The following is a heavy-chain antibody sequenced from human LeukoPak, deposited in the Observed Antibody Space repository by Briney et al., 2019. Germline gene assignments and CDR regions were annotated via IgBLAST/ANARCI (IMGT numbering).Heavy chain of an antibody. J-gene: IGHJ2*01. V-gene: IGHV4-59*08. CDR2: IYYSGST. CDR3: ARLTAYFDL. Sequence: SETLSLTCTVSGDSISRSYWSWIRQPPGKGLEWIGYIYYSGSTNYNPSLKSRVTMSVGTSKNQFSLKVTSVTAADTAVYYCARLTAYFDLWGRGTLVTVSS. CDR1: GDSISRSY.